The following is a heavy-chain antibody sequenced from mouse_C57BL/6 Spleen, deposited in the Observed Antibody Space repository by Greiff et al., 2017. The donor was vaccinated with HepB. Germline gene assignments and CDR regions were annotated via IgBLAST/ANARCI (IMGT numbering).Heavy chain of an antibody. J-gene: IGHJ2*01. Sequence: QVQLQQPGAELVKPGASVKMSCKASGYTFTSYWITWVKQRPGQGLEWIGDIYPGSGSTNYNEKFKSKATLTVDTSSSTAYMQLSSLTSEDSAVYYCARCAPYYYGSSYGYFDYWGQGTTLTVSS. CDR1: GYTFTSYW. V-gene: IGHV1-55*01. CDR3: ARCAPYYYGSSYGYFDY. CDR2: IYPGSGST. D-gene: IGHD1-1*01.